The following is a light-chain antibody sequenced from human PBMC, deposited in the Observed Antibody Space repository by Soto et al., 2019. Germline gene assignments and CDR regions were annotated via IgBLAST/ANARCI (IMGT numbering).Light chain of an antibody. CDR1: SSNIGAGYD. Sequence: QSVLTQPPSVSGAPGQRVTISCTGSSSNIGAGYDVHWYQQLPGTAPKFLIYGNSNRPSGVPDRFSGSKSGTSASLAITGLQAEDEADYYCQSYDSSLRSVFGGGTKLTVL. CDR2: GNS. J-gene: IGLJ3*02. CDR3: QSYDSSLRSV. V-gene: IGLV1-40*01.